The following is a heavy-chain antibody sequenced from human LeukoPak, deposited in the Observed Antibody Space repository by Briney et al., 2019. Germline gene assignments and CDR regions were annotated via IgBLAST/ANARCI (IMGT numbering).Heavy chain of an antibody. J-gene: IGHJ4*02. CDR1: GGSISSGGYY. CDR2: IYYSGST. V-gene: IGHV4-31*03. D-gene: IGHD1-26*01. Sequence: SETLSLTCTVSGGSISSGGYYWSWLRQHPGKGLEWIGYIYYSGSTYYNPSLKSRVTISVDTTKNQFSLQLNSVTPEDTAVYYCARDRGSLRYYFDYWGQGTLVTVSS. CDR3: ARDRGSLRYYFDY.